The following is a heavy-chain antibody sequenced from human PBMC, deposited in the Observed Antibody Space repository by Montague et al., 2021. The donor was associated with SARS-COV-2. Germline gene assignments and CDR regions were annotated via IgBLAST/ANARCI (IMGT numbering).Heavy chain of an antibody. CDR1: GGSITNYY. J-gene: IGHJ4*02. D-gene: IGHD3-22*01. CDR2: INHRGTS. V-gene: IGHV4-34*01. CDR3: ARGRQHFNMIVVVMTGGEYYFDY. Sequence: SETLSLTCAVYGGSITNYYWSWNRQPPGKGLGWIGEINHRGTSNYNPSLKSRVTISVDTSKNQFSLYLCSVTAANTAVYYCARGRQHFNMIVVVMTGGEYYFDYWGQGTLVTVSS.